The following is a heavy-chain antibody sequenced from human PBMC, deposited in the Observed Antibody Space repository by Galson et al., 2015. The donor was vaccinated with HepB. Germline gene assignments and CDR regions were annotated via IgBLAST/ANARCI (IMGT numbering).Heavy chain of an antibody. CDR2: INTNTGNP. J-gene: IGHJ4*02. CDR1: GYTFTSYA. V-gene: IGHV7-4-1*02. D-gene: IGHD1-26*01. CDR3: ARGSPGFAPGADEYYFDY. Sequence: SVKVSCKASGYTFTSYAMNWVRQAPGQGLEWMGWINTNTGNPTYAQGFTGRFVFSLDTSVSTAYLQISSLKAEDTAVYYCARGSPGFAPGADEYYFDYWGQGTLVTVSS.